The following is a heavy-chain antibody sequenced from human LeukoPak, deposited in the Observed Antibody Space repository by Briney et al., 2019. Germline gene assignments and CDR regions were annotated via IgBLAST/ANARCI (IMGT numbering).Heavy chain of an antibody. J-gene: IGHJ4*02. D-gene: IGHD3-22*01. CDR3: ARRGYYDSSGYVFDY. V-gene: IGHV4-34*01. CDR2: INHSGST. Sequence: SETLSLTCAVYGGSFGGYYWSRIRQPPGKGLEWIGEINHSGSTNYNPSLKSRVTISVDTSKNQFSLKLSSVTAADTAVYYCARRGYYDSSGYVFDYWGQGTLVTVSS. CDR1: GGSFGGYY.